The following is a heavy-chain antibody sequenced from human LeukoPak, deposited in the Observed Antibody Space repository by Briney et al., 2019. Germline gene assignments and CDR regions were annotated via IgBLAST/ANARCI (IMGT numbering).Heavy chain of an antibody. D-gene: IGHD6-13*01. V-gene: IGHV1-69*05. CDR1: GGTFNSYA. CDR3: ARGSSSWYTEYFQH. CDR2: IIPIFGTA. Sequence: SVKVSCKASGGTFNSYAISWVRQAPGQGLEWMGGIIPIFGTANYAQKVQGRVTITTDESTTTAYMELNSLRAEDTAVYYCARGSSSWYTEYFQHWGQGTLVTVSS. J-gene: IGHJ1*01.